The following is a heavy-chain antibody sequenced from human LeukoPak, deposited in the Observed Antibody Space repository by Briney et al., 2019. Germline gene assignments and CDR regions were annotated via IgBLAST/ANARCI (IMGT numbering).Heavy chain of an antibody. J-gene: IGHJ4*02. CDR2: IYYSGST. Sequence: PSETLSLTCTVSGGSISSSYWSWIRQPPGRGLEWIGYIYYSGSTNYNPSLKSRVTISVDTSKNQFSLKLSSVTAADTAVYYCARRDGYNSYYFDYWGQGSLVTVSS. D-gene: IGHD5-24*01. V-gene: IGHV4-59*01. CDR3: ARRDGYNSYYFDY. CDR1: GGSISSSY.